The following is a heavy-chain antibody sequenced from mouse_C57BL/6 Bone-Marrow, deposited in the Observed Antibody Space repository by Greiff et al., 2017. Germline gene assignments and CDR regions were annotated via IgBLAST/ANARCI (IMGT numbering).Heavy chain of an antibody. CDR3: ARQMNYYGNYGFDY. CDR1: GYAFSSSW. Sequence: VHLVESGPELVKPGASVKISCKASGYAFSSSWMNWVKQRPGKGLEWIGRIYPGDGDTTYSGKFKGKATLTADKSSSTAYMQLSSLTSEDSAVYFCARQMNYYGNYGFDYWGQGTTLTVSS. CDR2: IYPGDGDT. V-gene: IGHV1-82*01. J-gene: IGHJ2*01. D-gene: IGHD2-1*01.